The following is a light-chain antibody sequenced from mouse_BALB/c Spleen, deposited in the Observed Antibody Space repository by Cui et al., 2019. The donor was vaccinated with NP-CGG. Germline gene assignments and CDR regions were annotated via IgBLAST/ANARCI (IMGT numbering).Light chain of an antibody. CDR3: ALWYSNHWV. Sequence: QAVVTQESALTTSPGETVTLTCRSSTGTVTTSNYANWVQEKPDHLFTGLIGGTNHRAPTIPARFSGSLIGDKAALTITGAQTEDEAIYFCALWYSNHWVFGGGTKLTVL. V-gene: IGLV1*01. J-gene: IGLJ1*01. CDR2: GTN. CDR1: TGTVTTSNY.